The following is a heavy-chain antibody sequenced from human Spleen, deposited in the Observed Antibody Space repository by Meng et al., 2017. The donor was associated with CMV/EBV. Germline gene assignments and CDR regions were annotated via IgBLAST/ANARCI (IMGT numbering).Heavy chain of an antibody. CDR2: INPNSGGT. V-gene: IGHV1-2*02. CDR1: GYTFTGYY. J-gene: IGHJ4*02. D-gene: IGHD3-9*01. Sequence: ASVKVSCKASGYTFTGYYMHWVRQAPGQGLEWMGWINPNSGGTNYAQKFQGRVTVTRDTSISTAYMELSRLRSDDTAVYYCARDSHYDILTGYDSGLDYWGQGTLVTVSS. CDR3: ARDSHYDILTGYDSGLDY.